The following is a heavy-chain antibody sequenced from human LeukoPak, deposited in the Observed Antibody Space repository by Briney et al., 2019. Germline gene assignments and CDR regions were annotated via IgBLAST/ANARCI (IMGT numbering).Heavy chain of an antibody. CDR1: GFTFSIYG. CDR2: ISYDGSNE. D-gene: IGHD2-2*01. J-gene: IGHJ3*02. Sequence: GGSLRLSCAASGFTFSIYGMHWVRQAPGKGLEWVAVISYDGSNEYYADSVKGRFTISRDNSENTLYLQMNSLRPEDAAVYYCARDYFCSSTSCSATGAFDIWGQGTMVTVSS. V-gene: IGHV3-30*03. CDR3: ARDYFCSSTSCSATGAFDI.